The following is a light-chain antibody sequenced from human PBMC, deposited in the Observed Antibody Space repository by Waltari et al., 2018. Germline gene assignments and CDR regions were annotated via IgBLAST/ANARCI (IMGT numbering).Light chain of an antibody. CDR1: QSVSRY. J-gene: IGKJ1*01. Sequence: EIVVPHSPDTLSLSPGETATLSCRASQSVSRYLAWYQQKPGQAPRLLIYDASSRATGIPDRFSGSGSGTDFSLTISRLEPDDFAVYYCQKYVSLPATFGQGTKVEIK. V-gene: IGKV3-20*01. CDR3: QKYVSLPAT. CDR2: DAS.